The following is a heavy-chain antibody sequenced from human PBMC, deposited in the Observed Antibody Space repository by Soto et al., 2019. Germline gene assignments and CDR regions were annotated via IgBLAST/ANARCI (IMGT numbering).Heavy chain of an antibody. CDR2: ISISSGNT. CDR1: GYTFSDYG. J-gene: IGHJ2*01. CDR3: ARSYICGSYWYFDL. Sequence: QVPLVQSGAEVKKPGASVKVSCKASGYTFSDYGITWVRQAPGQGLEWMGWISISSGNTHFEESLQGRVTMTSDKTSTAYMELWRLRSDDSAMYYCARSYICGSYWYFDLWGRGTLVTVSA. D-gene: IGHD2-2*02. V-gene: IGHV1-18*04.